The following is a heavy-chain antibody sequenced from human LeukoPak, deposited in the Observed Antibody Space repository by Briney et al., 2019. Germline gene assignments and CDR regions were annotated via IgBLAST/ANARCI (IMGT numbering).Heavy chain of an antibody. Sequence: SETLSLTCTVSGGSISSYYWSWIRQPAGKGLEWIGRIYTSGSTYYNPSLKSRVTMSVDTSKNQFSLRLSSVTAADTAVYYCARGVVITSYFDYWGQGTLVTASS. V-gene: IGHV4-4*07. D-gene: IGHD3-22*01. CDR2: IYTSGST. CDR3: ARGVVITSYFDY. CDR1: GGSISSYY. J-gene: IGHJ4*02.